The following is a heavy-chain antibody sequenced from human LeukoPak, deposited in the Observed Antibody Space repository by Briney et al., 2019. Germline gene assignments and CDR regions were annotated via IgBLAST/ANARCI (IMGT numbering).Heavy chain of an antibody. V-gene: IGHV3-30*02. D-gene: IGHD1-26*01. CDR1: GFIFSSYG. CDR2: IRYDGSNK. Sequence: GGSLRLSYAASGFIFSSYGMHWVRQAPGKGLEWVAFIRYDGSNKYYADSVKGRFTISRDNSKNTLYLQMNSLRAEDTAVYYCARPYIVGATYFDYWGQGTLVTVSS. J-gene: IGHJ4*02. CDR3: ARPYIVGATYFDY.